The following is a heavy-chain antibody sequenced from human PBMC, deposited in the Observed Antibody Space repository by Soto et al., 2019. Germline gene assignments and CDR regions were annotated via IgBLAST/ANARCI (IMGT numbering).Heavy chain of an antibody. D-gene: IGHD3-10*01. V-gene: IGHV4-31*03. J-gene: IGHJ4*02. CDR3: ARDLGGFGRVDY. Sequence: QVQLQESGPGLVKPSQTLSLTCTVSGGSISSGGYYWSWIRQHPGKGLEWIGYIYYSGSTYYNPSVASRXXIXAXXSKNQFSLKLSSVTAADTAVYYCARDLGGFGRVDYWGQGTLVTVSS. CDR1: GGSISSGGYY. CDR2: IYYSGST.